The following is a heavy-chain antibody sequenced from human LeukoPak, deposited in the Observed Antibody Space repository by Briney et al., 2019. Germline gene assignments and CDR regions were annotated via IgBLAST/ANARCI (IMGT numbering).Heavy chain of an antibody. CDR1: GFTFSSYG. J-gene: IGHJ4*02. CDR3: ARKSAFYGGNPFFDY. Sequence: GGSLRLSCAASGFTFSSYGMHWVRQAPGKGLEWVAVISYDGSNKYYADSVKGRFTISRDNSKNTLYLQMNSLRAEDTAVYYCARKSAFYGGNPFFDYWGQGTLVTVSS. V-gene: IGHV3-30*19. CDR2: ISYDGSNK. D-gene: IGHD4-23*01.